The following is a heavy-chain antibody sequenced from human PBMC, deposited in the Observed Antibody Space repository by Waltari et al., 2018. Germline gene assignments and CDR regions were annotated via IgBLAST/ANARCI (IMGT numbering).Heavy chain of an antibody. V-gene: IGHV3-30*03. CDR1: GFIFGSNG. CDR3: ARGPVDGTKRGAFDI. D-gene: IGHD1-1*01. J-gene: IGHJ3*02. Sequence: QVQLVESGGTVVRPGKSLRLSCVGSGFIFGSNGMHWVRQAPGKGREWVAGVSYDGSETYYGDSVKGRFTIARDNSNNTLHLQMTSLRDEDTAIFYCARGPVDGTKRGAFDIWGQGTMVTVSS. CDR2: VSYDGSET.